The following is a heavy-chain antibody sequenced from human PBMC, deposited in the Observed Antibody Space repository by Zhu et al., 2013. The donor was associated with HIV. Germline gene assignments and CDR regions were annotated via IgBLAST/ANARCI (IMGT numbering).Heavy chain of an antibody. D-gene: IGHD3-22*01. V-gene: IGHV1-3*01. CDR1: GYTFTSYA. CDR3: ARLTYYYDSSGYQDI. J-gene: IGHJ3*02. Sequence: QVQLVQSGAEVKKPGASVKVSCKASGYTFTSYAMHWVRQAPGQRLEWMGWINAGNGNTKYSQKFQGRVTITRDTSASTAYMELSSLRSEDTAVYYCARLTYYYDSSGYQDIWGQGTMVTVSS. CDR2: INAGNGNT.